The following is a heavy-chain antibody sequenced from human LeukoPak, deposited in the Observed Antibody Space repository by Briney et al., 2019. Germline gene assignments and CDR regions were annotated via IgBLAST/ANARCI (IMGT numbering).Heavy chain of an antibody. J-gene: IGHJ6*03. Sequence: PGGSLRLSCAASGFTFSSYSMNWVRQAPGKGLQWVSSITSSSRYIYYADSVKGRFTISRDNAQNSLYLQMNSLRVEDTAIYYCARDPYNGAYSEGYYYYYMDVWGKGTTVTVSS. CDR1: GFTFSSYS. V-gene: IGHV3-21*01. D-gene: IGHD1-1*01. CDR2: ITSSSRYI. CDR3: ARDPYNGAYSEGYYYYYMDV.